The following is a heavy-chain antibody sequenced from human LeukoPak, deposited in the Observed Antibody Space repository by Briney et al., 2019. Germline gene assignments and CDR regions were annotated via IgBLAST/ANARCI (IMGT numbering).Heavy chain of an antibody. Sequence: SETLSLTCTVSGGSISSGDSYWSWIRQPPGKGLEWIGYIYYSGTTYYNPSLKSRVTISVDTSKNQFSLKLSSVTAADTAVYYCARYEDYYYNMDVWGKGTTVTVSS. V-gene: IGHV4-30-4*08. CDR2: IYYSGTT. CDR3: ARYEDYYYNMDV. J-gene: IGHJ6*03. CDR1: GGSISSGDSY. D-gene: IGHD3-16*01.